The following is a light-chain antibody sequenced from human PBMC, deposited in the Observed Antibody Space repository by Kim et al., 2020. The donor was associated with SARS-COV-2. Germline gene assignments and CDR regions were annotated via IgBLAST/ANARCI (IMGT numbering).Light chain of an antibody. CDR1: QMISSN. V-gene: IGKV3-15*01. Sequence: EIVMTQSPATLSVSPGERATLSCRASQMISSNLAWYQQKPGQAPRPLIYDASTMATGIPARFSGSGSGTEFTLTISSLQSEDFAVYYCQQYHYRPQYAFGRGAKLVI. CDR3: QQYHYRPQYA. J-gene: IGKJ2*01. CDR2: DAS.